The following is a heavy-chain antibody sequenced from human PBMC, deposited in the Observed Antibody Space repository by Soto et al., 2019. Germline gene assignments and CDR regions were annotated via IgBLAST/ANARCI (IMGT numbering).Heavy chain of an antibody. CDR1: EFTFKYYG. V-gene: IGHV3-30*03. J-gene: IGHJ4*02. Sequence: SLRLSCAASEFTFKYYGMHWVRQAPGKGLEWVAFISDDGIKQYYADSVKGRFTISRDNAKNTLFLQMNSLRAEDTAVYYCARDKSHSSGWYGDLDYWGQGTLVTVSS. CDR2: ISDDGIKQ. D-gene: IGHD6-19*01. CDR3: ARDKSHSSGWYGDLDY.